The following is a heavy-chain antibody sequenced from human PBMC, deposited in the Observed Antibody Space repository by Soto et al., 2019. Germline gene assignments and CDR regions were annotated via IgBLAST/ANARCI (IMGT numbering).Heavy chain of an antibody. CDR3: AKWVEYDILTGYYRCFDY. J-gene: IGHJ4*02. CDR1: GFTFSSYA. CDR2: ISGSGGST. Sequence: GGSLRLSCAASGFTFSSYAMSWVRQAPGKGLEWVSAISGSGGSTYYADSVKGRFTISRDNSKNTLYLQMNSLRAEDTAVYYCAKWVEYDILTGYYRCFDYWGQGTLVTVSS. V-gene: IGHV3-23*01. D-gene: IGHD3-9*01.